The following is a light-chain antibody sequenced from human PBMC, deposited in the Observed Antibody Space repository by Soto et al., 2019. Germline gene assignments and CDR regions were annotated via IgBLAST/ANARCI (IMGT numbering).Light chain of an antibody. CDR3: QQYGVSPPT. CDR1: QSVSSTY. J-gene: IGKJ1*01. Sequence: EIVLTQSPGTLSLSSGERATLSCRASQSVSSTYLAWYQQRPGQAPSLLIHDASRRATGIPDRFSGSGSGTDFTLTISRLEPEDFAVYYCQQYGVSPPTFGQGTKVDIK. V-gene: IGKV3-20*01. CDR2: DAS.